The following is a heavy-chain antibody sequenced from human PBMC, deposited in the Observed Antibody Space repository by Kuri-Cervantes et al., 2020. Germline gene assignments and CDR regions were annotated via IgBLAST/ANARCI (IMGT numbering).Heavy chain of an antibody. J-gene: IGHJ4*02. CDR1: GGSISSYY. Sequence: SETLSLTCTVSGGSISSYYWSWIRQPPGKGLEWIGYIYYSGSTNYNLSLKSRVTISVDTSKNQFSLKLSSVTAADTAVYYCAASGGRVLDYWGQGTLVTVSS. CDR3: AASGGRVLDY. CDR2: IYYSGST. D-gene: IGHD3-16*01. V-gene: IGHV4-59*01.